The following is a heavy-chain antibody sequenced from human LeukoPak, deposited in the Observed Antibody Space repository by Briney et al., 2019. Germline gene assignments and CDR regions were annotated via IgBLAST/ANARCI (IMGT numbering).Heavy chain of an antibody. V-gene: IGHV3-23*01. J-gene: IGHJ4*02. D-gene: IGHD3-10*01. CDR3: AKDIYYYGSGSYYQFDY. CDR1: GFAFSSSG. CDR2: ITGSGGST. Sequence: GGSLRLSCAASGFAFSSSGMSWIRQAPGKGLEWVSAITGSGGSTYYADSVKGRFTISRDNSKNTLYLQMNSLRAEDTAVYYCAKDIYYYGSGSYYQFDYWGQGTLVTVSS.